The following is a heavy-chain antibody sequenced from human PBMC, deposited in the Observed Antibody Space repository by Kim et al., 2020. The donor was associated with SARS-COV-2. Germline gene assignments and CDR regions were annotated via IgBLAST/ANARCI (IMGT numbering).Heavy chain of an antibody. CDR2: IYYSGST. J-gene: IGHJ6*02. CDR3: ARDLGYNWNYYYYYGMDV. Sequence: SETLSLTCTVSGGSISSYYWSWIRQPPWKGLEWIGYIYYSGSTNYNPSLKSRVTISVDTSKNQFSLKLSSVTAADTAVYYCARDLGYNWNYYYYYGMDVWGQGTTVTVSS. V-gene: IGHV4-59*01. D-gene: IGHD1-20*01. CDR1: GGSISSYY.